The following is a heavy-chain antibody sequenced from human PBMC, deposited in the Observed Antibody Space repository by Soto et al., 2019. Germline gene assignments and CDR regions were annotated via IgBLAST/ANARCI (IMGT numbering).Heavy chain of an antibody. CDR3: ARMSYFYDKWYFDL. J-gene: IGHJ2*01. Sequence: PSETLSLTCTVSGASINNNDYYWSWIRQTPGKGLEWIGYVYYSGITDYIPSLKSRLSMSIDKSQNQFTLKLNSVTAADTATYYCARMSYFYDKWYFDLWGRGTLVTVSS. D-gene: IGHD3-22*01. CDR1: GASINNNDYY. CDR2: VYYSGIT. V-gene: IGHV4-30-4*01.